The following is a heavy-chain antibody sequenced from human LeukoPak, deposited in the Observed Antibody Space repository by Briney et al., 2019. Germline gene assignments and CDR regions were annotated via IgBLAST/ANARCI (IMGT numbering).Heavy chain of an antibody. CDR3: AREEPYYYEYYGMDV. Sequence: SETLSLTCTVSGGSISSYYWSWIRQPAGKGLEWIGRIYTSGSTNYNPSRKSRVTMSVAPSKTQFSMKLSSVTAADTAVYYCAREEPYYYEYYGMDVWGQGTTVTVSS. CDR1: GGSISSYY. D-gene: IGHD1-14*01. J-gene: IGHJ6*02. V-gene: IGHV4-4*07. CDR2: IYTSGST.